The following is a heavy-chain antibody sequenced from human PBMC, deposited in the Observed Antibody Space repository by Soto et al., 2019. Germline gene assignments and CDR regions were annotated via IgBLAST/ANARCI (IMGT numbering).Heavy chain of an antibody. CDR2: INAGNGNT. Sequence: QVQLVQSGAEEKKPGASVKVSCKASGYTFTSYAMHWLRQAPGQRLEWMGWINAGNGNTKYSQKFQGRATITRDTPASTAYMELSSLRSEATAVYYWARSIVLVPALDYWGQGSLVSVSS. CDR3: ARSIVLVPALDY. J-gene: IGHJ4*02. CDR1: GYTFTSYA. V-gene: IGHV1-3*05. D-gene: IGHD2-21*02.